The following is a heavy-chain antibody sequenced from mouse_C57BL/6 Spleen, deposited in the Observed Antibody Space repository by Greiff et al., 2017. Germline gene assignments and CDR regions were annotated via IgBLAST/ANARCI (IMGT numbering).Heavy chain of an antibody. CDR2: IDPETGGT. V-gene: IGHV1-15*01. CDR1: GYTFTDYE. Sequence: VQLVESGAELVRPGASVTLSCKASGYTFTDYEMHWVKQTPVHGLEWIGAIDPETGGTAYNQKFKGKGILTADKSSSTAYMELRSLTSEDSAVYYCTRGGYGNYLAYWGQGTLVTVSA. CDR3: TRGGYGNYLAY. D-gene: IGHD2-1*01. J-gene: IGHJ3*01.